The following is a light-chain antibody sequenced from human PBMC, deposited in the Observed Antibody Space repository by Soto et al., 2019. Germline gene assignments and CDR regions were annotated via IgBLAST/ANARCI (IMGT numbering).Light chain of an antibody. V-gene: IGLV2-14*03. CDR1: SSDVGDFNY. J-gene: IGLJ2*01. Sequence: QSALTQPASVSGSPGRSVTISCTGSSSDVGDFNYVSWYQHLPGRAPKLIIYDVTNRPSGISYRLYASKSGRTASLTISGLQAEDEADYYCSSYSSSITHVVFGGGTKLTVL. CDR3: SSYSSSITHVV. CDR2: DVT.